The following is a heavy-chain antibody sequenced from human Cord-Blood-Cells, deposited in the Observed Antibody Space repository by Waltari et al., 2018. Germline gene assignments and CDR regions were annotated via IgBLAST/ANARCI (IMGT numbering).Heavy chain of an antibody. V-gene: IGHV1-8*01. J-gene: IGHJ4*02. CDR1: GYTFTSYD. CDR2: MNPNRGNT. CDR3: ASGIDY. Sequence: QVQLVQSGAEVPKPGASVQVSCKASGYTFTSYDINWVRQAAGQGLEWMGWMNPNRGNTGYAQKYQGRVTMTRNTSISTAYRERLSLRSEDTAVYYCASGIDYWGQGTLVTVSS.